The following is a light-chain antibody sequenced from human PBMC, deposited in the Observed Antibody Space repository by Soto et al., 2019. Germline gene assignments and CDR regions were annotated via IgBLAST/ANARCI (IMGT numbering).Light chain of an antibody. CDR3: QHYGSSPWT. Sequence: EIVLTQSPGTLSLSPWERATLSCRASQSVSSSFLAWYQQKPGQAPRLLIYGASSRATGIPDRFSGSGSGTYFTRNISRLEPADFAVYYCQHYGSSPWTFGKGTKVVSK. V-gene: IGKV3-20*01. CDR1: QSVSSSF. J-gene: IGKJ1*01. CDR2: GAS.